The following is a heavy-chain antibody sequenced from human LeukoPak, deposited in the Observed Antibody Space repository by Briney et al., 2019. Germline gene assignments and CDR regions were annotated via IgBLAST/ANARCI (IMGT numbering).Heavy chain of an antibody. J-gene: IGHJ1*01. CDR3: ARDSRWLQSLXX. D-gene: IGHD5-24*01. CDR1: GGSISSGSYY. V-gene: IGHV4-61*02. CDR2: IYTSGST. Sequence: SQTLSLTCTVSGGSISSGSYYWSWIRQPAGKGLEWIGRIYTSGSTNYNPSLKSRVTISVDTSKNQFSLKLSSVTAADTAVYYCARDSRWLQSLXXWGQXXLVT.